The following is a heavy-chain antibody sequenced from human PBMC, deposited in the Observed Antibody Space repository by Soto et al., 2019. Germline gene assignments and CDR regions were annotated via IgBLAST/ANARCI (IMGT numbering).Heavy chain of an antibody. CDR1: GGSFSGYY. D-gene: IGHD3-3*01. CDR2: INDRGTT. Sequence: SETLSLTCAVYGGSFSGYYWGWIRQSPGKGLEWIGEINDRGTTNYNPSLKSRVTISVHTSKNQFSLKMSYVTAADTAVYYCARPREEWQYDAFDLWGQGTMVTVSS. J-gene: IGHJ3*01. V-gene: IGHV4-34*01. CDR3: ARPREEWQYDAFDL.